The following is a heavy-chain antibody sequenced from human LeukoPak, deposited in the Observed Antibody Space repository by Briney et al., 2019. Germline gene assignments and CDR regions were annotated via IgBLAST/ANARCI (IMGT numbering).Heavy chain of an antibody. CDR1: GGSFSGYY. Sequence: PSETLSLTCAAYGGSFSGYYWSWIRQPPGKGLEWIGEINHSGSTNYNPSLKSRVTISVDTSKNQFSLKLSSVTAADTAVYYCARGGYGDHGWFDPWGQGTLVTVSS. D-gene: IGHD4-17*01. CDR2: INHSGST. J-gene: IGHJ5*02. V-gene: IGHV4-34*01. CDR3: ARGGYGDHGWFDP.